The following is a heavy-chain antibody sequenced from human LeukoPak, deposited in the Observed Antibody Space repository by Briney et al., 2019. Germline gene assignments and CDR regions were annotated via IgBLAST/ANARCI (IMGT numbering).Heavy chain of an antibody. CDR2: INHSGST. CDR3: ASYSSSSRGGVY. J-gene: IGHJ4*02. CDR1: GGSFSGYY. V-gene: IGHV4-34*01. D-gene: IGHD6-6*01. Sequence: SETLSLTCAVYGGSFSGYYWSWIRQPPGKGLEWIGEINHSGSTNYNPSLKSRVTISVDTSKSQFSLKLSSVTAADTAVYYCASYSSSSRGGVYWGQGTLVTVSS.